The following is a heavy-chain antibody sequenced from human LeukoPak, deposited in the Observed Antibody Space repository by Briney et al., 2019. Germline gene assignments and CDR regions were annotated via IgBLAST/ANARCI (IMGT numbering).Heavy chain of an antibody. Sequence: ASVKVSCKASGYTFTSYAMHWVRQAPGQRLEWMGWINAGNGNTKYSQKFQGRVTITRDTSASTAYMELSSLRSEDTAVYYCAKEMTTVTTGGFDYWGQRTLVTVSS. CDR1: GYTFTSYA. J-gene: IGHJ4*02. CDR2: INAGNGNT. V-gene: IGHV1-3*01. CDR3: AKEMTTVTTGGFDY. D-gene: IGHD4-17*01.